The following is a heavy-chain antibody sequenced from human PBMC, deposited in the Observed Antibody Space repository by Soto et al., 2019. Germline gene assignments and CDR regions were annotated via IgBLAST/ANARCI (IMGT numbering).Heavy chain of an antibody. Sequence: EVQLLESGGGLVQPGGSLRLSCAASGFTFSNSAMTWVRQVPGKGLEWVASIGGSGVSTYYADPVKGRFTISRDNSKNTLYLQMNSLRAEDTAVYYCAEHWARFEYWGQGILVTVSS. D-gene: IGHD3-16*01. V-gene: IGHV3-23*01. CDR3: AEHWARFEY. CDR1: GFTFSNSA. J-gene: IGHJ4*02. CDR2: IGGSGVST.